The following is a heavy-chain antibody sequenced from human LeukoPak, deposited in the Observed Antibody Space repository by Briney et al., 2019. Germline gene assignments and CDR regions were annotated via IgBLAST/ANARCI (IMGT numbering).Heavy chain of an antibody. CDR2: INRGGST. D-gene: IGHD3-10*01. CDR1: GESFSGYY. J-gene: IGHJ4*02. V-gene: IGHV4-34*01. CDR3: ARTMVRGVIMNYFDY. Sequence: SETLSLTCAVYGESFSGYYWSWIRQPPGKGLEWLGEINRGGSTNYNPSLKSRLTISVDTSKNQFSLKLNSVTPEDTAVYYCARTMVRGVIMNYFDYWGQGTLVTVSS.